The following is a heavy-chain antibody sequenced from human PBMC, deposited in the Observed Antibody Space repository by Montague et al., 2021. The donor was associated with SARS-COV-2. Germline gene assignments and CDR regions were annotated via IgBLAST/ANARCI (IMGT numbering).Heavy chain of an antibody. CDR3: AKDVGLRNFFDY. J-gene: IGHJ4*02. D-gene: IGHD1-26*01. Sequence: SLRLSCAASGFTFSSYDMHWVRQAPGKGLEWVAVISYDGSNKYYPDSVKGRFTISRDNSKNTLYLQMNSLRAEDTAVYYCAKDVGLRNFFDYWGQGTLVTVSS. V-gene: IGHV3-30*18. CDR1: GFTFSSYD. CDR2: ISYDGSNK.